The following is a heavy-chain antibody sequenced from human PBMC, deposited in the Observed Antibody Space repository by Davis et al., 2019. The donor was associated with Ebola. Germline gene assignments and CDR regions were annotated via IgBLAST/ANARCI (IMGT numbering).Heavy chain of an antibody. CDR3: AREWRWLQLS. V-gene: IGHV3-9*01. J-gene: IGHJ4*02. CDR1: GFTFDDYA. Sequence: SLKISCAASGFTFDDYAMHWVRQAPGKGLEWVSGISWNSGSIGYADSVKGRFTISRDNAKNSLYLQMNSLRDEDTAVYYCAREWRWLQLSWGQGTLVTVSS. CDR2: ISWNSGSI. D-gene: IGHD5-24*01.